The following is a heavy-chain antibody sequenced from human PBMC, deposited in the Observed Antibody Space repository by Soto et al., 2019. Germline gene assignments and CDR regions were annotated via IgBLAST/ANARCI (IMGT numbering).Heavy chain of an antibody. CDR2: INGYNGNA. V-gene: IGHV1-18*01. CDR1: GYTFTTYG. D-gene: IGHD3-16*01. CDR3: ARMGDVPYYYYGMDV. J-gene: IGHJ6*02. Sequence: QVQLVQSGAEVKKPGASVTVSCKASGYTFTTYGVSWVRQAPGQGLEWLGWINGYNGNAKYAENLQGRVSMTTDTSTTTDYMELRSLRSDDTAVYYCARMGDVPYYYYGMDVWGQGTTVTVSS.